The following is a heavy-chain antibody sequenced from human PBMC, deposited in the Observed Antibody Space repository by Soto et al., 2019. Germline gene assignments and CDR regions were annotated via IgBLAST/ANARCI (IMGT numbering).Heavy chain of an antibody. Sequence: PGGSLRLSCAASGFTFSNYAMSWVRQAPGKGLEWVSAISGSGGSTYYADSVKGRFTISRDNSKNTLYLQMNSLRAEDTAVYYCAKDRSKALFPAAIDYWGQGTLVTVSS. CDR3: AKDRSKALFPAAIDY. J-gene: IGHJ4*02. CDR2: ISGSGGST. CDR1: GFTFSNYA. V-gene: IGHV3-23*01. D-gene: IGHD2-2*01.